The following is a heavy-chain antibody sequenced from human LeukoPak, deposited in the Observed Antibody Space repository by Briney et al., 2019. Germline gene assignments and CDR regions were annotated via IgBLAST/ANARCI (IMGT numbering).Heavy chain of an antibody. V-gene: IGHV4-38-2*02. CDR1: GYSISSGYQ. CDR2: IYHSGSA. J-gene: IGHJ5*02. Sequence: SETPSLTCGVSGYSISSGYQWAWIRQSPGKGLEWIGSIYHSGSAHYNPSLKSRVTISVETSKNQFSLNMYSVTAADTAVYYCARDPRWLTPDCTSTSCYENYFDPWGQGTLVTVSS. D-gene: IGHD2-2*01. CDR3: ARDPRWLTPDCTSTSCYENYFDP.